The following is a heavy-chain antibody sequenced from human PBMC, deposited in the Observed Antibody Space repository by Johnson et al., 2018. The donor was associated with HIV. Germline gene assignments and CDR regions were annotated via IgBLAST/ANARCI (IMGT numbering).Heavy chain of an antibody. CDR2: IYSRGGS. CDR1: GFTFSSYD. D-gene: IGHD6-6*01. CDR3: AKGTLYSSSSRAFDI. V-gene: IGHV3-66*02. Sequence: VQLVESGGGLVQPGGSLRLSCAASGFTFSSYDMHWVRQDTGKGLEWVSVIYSRGGSYSVDSVKGRFTISRDNSKNTLYLQMNSLRAEDTAVYYCAKGTLYSSSSRAFDIWGQGTMVTVSS. J-gene: IGHJ3*02.